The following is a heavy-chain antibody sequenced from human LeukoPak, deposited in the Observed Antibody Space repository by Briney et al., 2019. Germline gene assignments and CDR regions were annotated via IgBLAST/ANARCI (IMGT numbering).Heavy chain of an antibody. J-gene: IGHJ4*02. CDR3: ARDRSSSPTGIDY. CDR1: GGSIRSSYYY. CDR2: IYDSGST. Sequence: SETLSLTCTVSGGSIRSSYYYWGWIRQPPGKGLEWIGSIYDSGSTYYNPSLKSRVTISVDTSKNQFSLKLNSVTAADTAVYYCARDRSSSPTGIDYWGQGTLVTVSS. V-gene: IGHV4-39*02. D-gene: IGHD6-6*01.